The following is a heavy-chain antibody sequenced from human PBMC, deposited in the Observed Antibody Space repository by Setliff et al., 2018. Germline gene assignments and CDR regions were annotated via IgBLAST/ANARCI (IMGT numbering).Heavy chain of an antibody. CDR2: IYTSGGT. J-gene: IGHJ3*01. CDR3: ARVANPGSNSCYRPLDV. V-gene: IGHV4-4*08. Sequence: SETLSLTCTVSGDSMNDNHWTWMRQPPGKGLEWIGYIYTSGGTNYNPSLKSRVTISVDMTENQFSLILRSVVAADTAVYYCARVANPGSNSCYRPLDVWGQGTMVTVSS. CDR1: GDSMNDNH. D-gene: IGHD3-16*02.